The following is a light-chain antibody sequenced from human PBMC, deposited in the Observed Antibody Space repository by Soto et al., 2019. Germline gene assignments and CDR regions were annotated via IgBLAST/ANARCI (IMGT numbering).Light chain of an antibody. CDR3: QQYHLYWT. J-gene: IGKJ1*01. V-gene: IGKV1-5*01. CDR2: GAS. CDR1: QRIATW. Sequence: DIPVTQSPYTLSASVGDRVTITCRASQRIATWLAWYQHQPGSAPKLLIYGASTLQSGVPSRFSGSGSGAEFTLTIDNLQPEDFATYYCQQYHLYWTFGPGTKVDIK.